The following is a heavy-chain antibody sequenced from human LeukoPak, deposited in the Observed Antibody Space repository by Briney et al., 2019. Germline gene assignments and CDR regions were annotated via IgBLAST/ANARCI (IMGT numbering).Heavy chain of an antibody. J-gene: IGHJ4*02. CDR1: GFTFSSYG. Sequence: GGSLRLSCAASGFTFSSYGMSWVRQAPGKGLEWVSGINWNGGNTAYADSVKGRFTISRDNAKNSLYLQMNGLRAEDTALYYCARAFFPTVGAYDYWGQGTLVTVSS. V-gene: IGHV3-20*04. CDR3: ARAFFPTVGAYDY. CDR2: INWNGGNT. D-gene: IGHD1-26*01.